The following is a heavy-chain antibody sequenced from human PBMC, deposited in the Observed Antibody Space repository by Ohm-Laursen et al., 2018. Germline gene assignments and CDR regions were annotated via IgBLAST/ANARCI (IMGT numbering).Heavy chain of an antibody. CDR3: AKDRIAARDYYYYGMDV. Sequence: RSLRLSCSASGFTFSSYGMHWVRQAPGKGLEWVAVISYDGSNKYYADSVKGRFTISRDNSKNTLYLQMNSLRAEDTAVYYCAKDRIAARDYYYYGMDVWGQGATVTVSS. V-gene: IGHV3-30*18. CDR1: GFTFSSYG. D-gene: IGHD6-13*01. CDR2: ISYDGSNK. J-gene: IGHJ6*02.